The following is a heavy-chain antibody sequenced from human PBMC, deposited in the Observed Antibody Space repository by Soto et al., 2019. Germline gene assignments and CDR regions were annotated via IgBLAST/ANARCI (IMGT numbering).Heavy chain of an antibody. CDR3: ARDPGDSSGYYYGYYYYYGMDV. CDR2: INPSGGST. CDR1: GYTFTSYY. J-gene: IGHJ6*02. D-gene: IGHD3-22*01. Sequence: ASVKVSCKASGYTFTSYYMHWVRQAPGQGLEWMGIINPSGGSTSYAQKLQGRVTMTTDTSTSTAYMELRSLRSDDTAVYYCARDPGDSSGYYYGYYYYYGMDVWGQGTTVTVSS. V-gene: IGHV1-46*01.